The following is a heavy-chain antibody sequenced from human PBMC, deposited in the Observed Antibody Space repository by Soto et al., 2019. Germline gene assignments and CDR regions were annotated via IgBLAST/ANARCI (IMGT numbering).Heavy chain of an antibody. CDR2: INHSGSN. Sequence: QVQLQQWGAGLLKPSATLSLTCAVYGGSFSGYYWTWIRQPPGKGLEWIGDINHSGSNNYNPSLKGRVTIYLGTSTNQFSLRLIAVTAADTGVYYCARGVITLDNYYYGMDVWGQGNTGTVFS. J-gene: IGHJ6*02. CDR1: GGSFSGYY. D-gene: IGHD1-20*01. CDR3: ARGVITLDNYYYGMDV. V-gene: IGHV4-34*01.